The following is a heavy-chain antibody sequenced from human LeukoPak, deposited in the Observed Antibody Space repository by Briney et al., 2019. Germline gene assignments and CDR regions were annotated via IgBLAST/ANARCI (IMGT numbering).Heavy chain of an antibody. D-gene: IGHD3-22*01. CDR1: GYTFTGYY. J-gene: IGHJ4*02. CDR2: INPNSGGT. CDR3: ARISEVCADSSGYYCTYFDY. Sequence: ASVKVSCKXSGYTFTGYYMHWVRQSPGQGLEWMGWINPNSGGTNYAQKFQGRVTMTRDTSISTAYMELSRLRSDDTAVYYCARISEVCADSSGYYCTYFDYWGQGTLVTVSS. V-gene: IGHV1-2*02.